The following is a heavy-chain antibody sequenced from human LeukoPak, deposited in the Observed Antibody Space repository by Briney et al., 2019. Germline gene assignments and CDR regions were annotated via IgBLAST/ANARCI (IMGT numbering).Heavy chain of an antibody. CDR2: ISSSSSYV. V-gene: IGHV3-21*01. D-gene: IGHD6-6*01. J-gene: IGHJ4*02. Sequence: GGSLRLSCAASGFTFSSYAMHWVRQAPGKGLEWVSSISSSSSYVYYADSVKGRFTISRDNAKNSLYLQMNSLRAEDTAVYYCARYSSSSDWGQGTLVTVSS. CDR1: GFTFSSYA. CDR3: ARYSSSSD.